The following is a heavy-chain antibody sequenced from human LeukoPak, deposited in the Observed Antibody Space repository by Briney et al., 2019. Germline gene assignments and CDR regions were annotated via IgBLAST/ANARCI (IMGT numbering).Heavy chain of an antibody. CDR1: GFTFSSYA. V-gene: IGHV3-30-3*01. J-gene: IGHJ4*02. CDR2: ISYDGSNK. D-gene: IGHD3-10*01. Sequence: PGRSLRLSCAASGFTFSSYAMHWVRQAPGKGLEWVAVISYDGSNKYYADSVKGRFTLSRDNSKNTLYLQMNSLRAEDTAVYYCARDPALWFETDYFDYWGQGTLVTVSS. CDR3: ARDPALWFETDYFDY.